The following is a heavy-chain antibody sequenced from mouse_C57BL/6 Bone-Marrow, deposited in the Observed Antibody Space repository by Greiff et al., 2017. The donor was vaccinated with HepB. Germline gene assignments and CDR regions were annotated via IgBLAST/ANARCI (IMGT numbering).Heavy chain of an antibody. Sequence: EVKLMESGGGLVKPGGSLKLSCAASGFTFSDYGMHWVRQAPEKGLEWVAYISSGSSTIYYADTVKGRFTISRDTAKNTLFLQMTSLRSEDTAMYYCARTTRDWYFDVWGTGTTVTVSS. J-gene: IGHJ1*03. CDR2: ISSGSSTI. D-gene: IGHD2-12*01. CDR3: ARTTRDWYFDV. CDR1: GFTFSDYG. V-gene: IGHV5-17*01.